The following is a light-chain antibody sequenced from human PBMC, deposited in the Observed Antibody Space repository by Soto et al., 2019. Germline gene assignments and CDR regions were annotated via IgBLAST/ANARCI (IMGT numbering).Light chain of an antibody. J-gene: IGKJ5*01. CDR2: GAS. CDR3: KQYGGSPIT. V-gene: IGKV3D-15*01. Sequence: EIVMTQSPATLSVSPGERATLSCRASQSISRNLAWYQQRPGQSPRLLISGASMRASGVQVRFIGSGSGTDFTLTITRLEPEDFAVYYCKQYGGSPITFGLGTRLEIK. CDR1: QSISRN.